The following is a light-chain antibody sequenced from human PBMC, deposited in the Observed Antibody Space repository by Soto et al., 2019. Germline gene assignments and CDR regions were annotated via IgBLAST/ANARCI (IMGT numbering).Light chain of an antibody. CDR3: QQLTSYPRST. Sequence: DIQMTQAHSILSASVGDRVTITCRASQGISNYLAWYQQRPGKAPKLLIYAASTLQTGVPSRFSGSGSGTEFTLTISSLQPEDFATYHCQQLTSYPRSTFGQGTRLEIK. CDR1: QGISNY. J-gene: IGKJ5*01. CDR2: AAS. V-gene: IGKV1-9*01.